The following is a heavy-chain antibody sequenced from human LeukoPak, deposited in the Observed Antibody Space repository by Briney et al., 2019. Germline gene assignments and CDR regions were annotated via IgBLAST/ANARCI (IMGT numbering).Heavy chain of an antibody. CDR1: GGSFSGYY. CDR2: INHSGST. Sequence: KPSETLSLTCAVYGGSFSGYYWSWIRQPPGKGLEWIGEINHSGSTNYNPSLKSRVTISVDTSKNQFSLKLSSVTAADTAVYYCARGMRSSSWYSPIGYWGQGTLVTVSS. CDR3: ARGMRSSSWYSPIGY. V-gene: IGHV4-34*01. J-gene: IGHJ4*02. D-gene: IGHD6-13*01.